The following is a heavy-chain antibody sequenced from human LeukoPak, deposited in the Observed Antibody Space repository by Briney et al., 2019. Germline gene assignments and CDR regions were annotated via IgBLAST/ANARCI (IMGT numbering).Heavy chain of an antibody. CDR3: ATLLWFGDFDY. CDR1: GYMFTGFF. CDR2: VSPNNGGT. V-gene: IGHV1-2*02. Sequence: ASVKVSCKTSGYMFTGFFIHWVRQAPGQGLEWMGSVSPNNGGTSYAETFQGRVNMTTDTSTRTAYLQLSGLRFHDTAAYYCATLLWFGDFDYWGQGTPVTVSS. J-gene: IGHJ4*02. D-gene: IGHD3-10*01.